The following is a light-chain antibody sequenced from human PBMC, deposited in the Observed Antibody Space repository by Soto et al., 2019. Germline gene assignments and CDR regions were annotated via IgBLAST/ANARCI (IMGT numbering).Light chain of an antibody. CDR1: QGIRRD. Sequence: AIQMTQSPSSLSASVGDTVTITCRASQGIRRDLSWYQKKPGKAPNLLIYSASELQNGVPSRFRGSGSGTDFTLTISGLQPEDFVTYYCLHDYNFPRTFGQGTKVDI. V-gene: IGKV1-6*01. CDR3: LHDYNFPRT. CDR2: SAS. J-gene: IGKJ1*01.